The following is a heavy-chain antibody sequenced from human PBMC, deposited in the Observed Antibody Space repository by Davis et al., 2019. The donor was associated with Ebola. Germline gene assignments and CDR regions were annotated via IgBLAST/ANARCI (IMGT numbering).Heavy chain of an antibody. V-gene: IGHV5-51*01. CDR3: ARGYYDSSGYYFDF. D-gene: IGHD3-22*01. Sequence: GESLKISCQASGYRFTTYWVGWVRQTAEKGLEWMGSLYPYDLHTRYNPSFQGQVTISVDKSITTAYLQWSSLKASDTAMYYCARGYYDSSGYYFDFWGQGTLVTVSS. J-gene: IGHJ4*02. CDR1: GYRFTTYW. CDR2: LYPYDLHT.